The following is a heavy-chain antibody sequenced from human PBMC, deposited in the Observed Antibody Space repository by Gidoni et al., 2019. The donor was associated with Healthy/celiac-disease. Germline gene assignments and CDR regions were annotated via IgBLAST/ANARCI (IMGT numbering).Heavy chain of an antibody. CDR1: GGPVSIYA. Sequence: QVQLVQSGAEVKKPGSSVKVSCMASGGPVSIYAISWVRKAPGQGLEWMGGAIPIFGTANYAQKFQGRVTITADESTSTAYMELSSLRSEDTAVYYCASNSPPDSSGYYYFDYWGQGTLVTVSS. CDR3: ASNSPPDSSGYYYFDY. J-gene: IGHJ4*02. V-gene: IGHV1-69*01. D-gene: IGHD3-22*01. CDR2: AIPIFGTA.